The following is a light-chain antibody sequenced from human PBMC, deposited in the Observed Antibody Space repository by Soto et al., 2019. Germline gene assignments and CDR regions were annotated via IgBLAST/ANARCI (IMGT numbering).Light chain of an antibody. V-gene: IGKV3-15*01. CDR3: QQYNNWPPGT. CDR2: GAS. J-gene: IGKJ1*01. CDR1: QSVSSN. Sequence: EIVMTQSPATLSVSPGESATISCRASQSVSSNLAWYQQKPGQAPRLLIYGASTRSTGIPARFSGSGSGTEFTLPISSLQSEDFAVYYCQQYNNWPPGTFGQGTKVEIK.